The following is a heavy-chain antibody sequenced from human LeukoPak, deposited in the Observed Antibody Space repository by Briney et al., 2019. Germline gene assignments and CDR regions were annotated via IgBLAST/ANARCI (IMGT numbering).Heavy chain of an antibody. V-gene: IGHV1-2*02. D-gene: IGHD5-12*01. CDR1: GYTFTGYY. CDR2: INPNSGGT. J-gene: IGHJ4*02. CDR3: ARSLYSGYDLGY. Sequence: GASVKVSCKASGYTFTGYYMRWVRQAPGQGLEWMGWINPNSGGTNYAQEFQGRVTMTRDTSISTAYMELSRLRSDDTAVYYCARSLYSGYDLGYWGQGTLVTVSS.